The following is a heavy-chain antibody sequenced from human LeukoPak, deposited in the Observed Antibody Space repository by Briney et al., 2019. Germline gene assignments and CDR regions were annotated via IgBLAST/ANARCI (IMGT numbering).Heavy chain of an antibody. CDR1: GFTFNSYA. Sequence: GGSLRLSCAASGFTFNSYAMSWVRQAPGKGLEWVSTIGFGDDSAYYADSVKGRFTISRDNSKNTLYLQMNYLRAEDTAVYYCAKAHHSSSVGNWFDPWGQGTLVTVSS. V-gene: IGHV3-23*01. CDR2: IGFGDDSA. D-gene: IGHD6-6*01. CDR3: AKAHHSSSVGNWFDP. J-gene: IGHJ5*02.